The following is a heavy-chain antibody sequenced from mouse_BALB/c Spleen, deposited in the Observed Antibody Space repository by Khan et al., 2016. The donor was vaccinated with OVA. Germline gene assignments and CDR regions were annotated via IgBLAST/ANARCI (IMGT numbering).Heavy chain of an antibody. CDR1: GYTFTSYW. Sequence: QVHVKQSGAELVKAGASVKMSCKASGYTFTSYWMHWVKQRLGQGLEWFAETNPTNGRTYYNEKFKSKATLTVDKSSSTAYMLLSGPTFEDSAVYYCARMKKIGATYVDYGGQGTTLTVSS. V-gene: IGHV1S81*02. CDR3: ARMKKIGATYVDY. D-gene: IGHD1-1*01. CDR2: TNPTNGRT. J-gene: IGHJ2*01.